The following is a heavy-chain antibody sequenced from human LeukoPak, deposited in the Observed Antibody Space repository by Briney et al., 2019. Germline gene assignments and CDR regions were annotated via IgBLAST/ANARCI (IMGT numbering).Heavy chain of an antibody. J-gene: IGHJ4*02. D-gene: IGHD2-15*01. Sequence: GGPLRLSCATSGFTFSTFWMHWVRQAPGKGLVWVSRINHDGSSTNYADSVKGRFTISRDNSKNTLYLQMNSLRAEDTAVYYCAKSGLNRFDYWGQGTLVTVSS. CDR2: INHDGSST. V-gene: IGHV3-74*01. CDR1: GFTFSTFW. CDR3: AKSGLNRFDY.